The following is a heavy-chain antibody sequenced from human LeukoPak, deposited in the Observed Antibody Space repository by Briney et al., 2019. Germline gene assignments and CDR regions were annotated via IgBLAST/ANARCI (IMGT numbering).Heavy chain of an antibody. D-gene: IGHD6-13*01. CDR3: ARADPGIAAPFSY. V-gene: IGHV1-18*01. CDR1: GYTFTNYG. Sequence: ASVKVSCKASGYTFTNYGLSWVRQAPGQGLEWMGWISAYNGDTNYAQRFHGRVTMTTDTSTSTAYMELSSLRSDDTAVYYCARADPGIAAPFSYWGQGTLVTVSS. J-gene: IGHJ4*02. CDR2: ISAYNGDT.